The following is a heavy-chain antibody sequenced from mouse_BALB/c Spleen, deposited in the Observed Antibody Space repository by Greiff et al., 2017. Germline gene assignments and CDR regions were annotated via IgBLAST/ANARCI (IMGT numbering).Heavy chain of an antibody. D-gene: IGHD1-1*01. CDR3: TRGPYYYGSSYRYFDY. CDR1: GYSFTSYW. J-gene: IGHJ2*01. Sequence: VQLKQSGTVLARPGASVKMSCKASGYSFTSYWMHWVKQRPGQGLEWIGAIYPGNSDTSYNQKFKGKAKLTAVTSASTAYMELSSLTNEDSAVYYCTRGPYYYGSSYRYFDYWGQGTTLTVSS. V-gene: IGHV1-5*01. CDR2: IYPGNSDT.